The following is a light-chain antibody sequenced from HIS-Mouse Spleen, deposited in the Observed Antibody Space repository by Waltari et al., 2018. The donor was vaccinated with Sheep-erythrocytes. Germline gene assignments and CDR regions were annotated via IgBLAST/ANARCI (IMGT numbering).Light chain of an antibody. V-gene: IGLV3-10*01. CDR3: YSTDSSGNHWV. CDR2: EDS. J-gene: IGLJ3*02. CDR1: ALPKKY. Sequence: SYDLTQPPSVSVSPGQTARITCSGDALPKKYAYWYQQKSGQAPVLVIYEDSKRPSGIPERFSGSSSGTMATLTISGAQVEDDADYYCYSTDSSGNHWVFGGVTKLTVL.